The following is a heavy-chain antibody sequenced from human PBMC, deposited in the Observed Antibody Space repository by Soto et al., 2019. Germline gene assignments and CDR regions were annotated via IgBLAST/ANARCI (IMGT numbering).Heavy chain of an antibody. CDR3: ARDCCSGYDYGWFDP. V-gene: IGHV4-59*11. CDR1: GGSISSHY. Sequence: SETLSLTCTVSGGSISSHYWSWIRQPPGKRLEWIGYVHNSGSTNYNPSLKSRVTTAVDTSKNQFSLKLSSVTAADTAVYYCARDCCSGYDYGWFDPWGQGTLVTVSS. CDR2: VHNSGST. J-gene: IGHJ5*02. D-gene: IGHD5-12*01.